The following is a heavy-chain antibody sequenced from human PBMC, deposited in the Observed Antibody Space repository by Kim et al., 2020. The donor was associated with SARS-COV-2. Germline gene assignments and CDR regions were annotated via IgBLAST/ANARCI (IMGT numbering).Heavy chain of an antibody. CDR3: ASLYDIPGWFDP. Sequence: GGSLRLSCAASGFTFSDYYMSWIRQAPGKGLEWVSYISSSSSYTNYADSVKGRFTISRDNAKNSLYLQMNSLRAEDTAVYYCASLYDIPGWFDPWGQGTLVTLSS. V-gene: IGHV3-11*03. CDR1: GFTFSDYY. J-gene: IGHJ5*02. CDR2: ISSSSSYT. D-gene: IGHD3-22*01.